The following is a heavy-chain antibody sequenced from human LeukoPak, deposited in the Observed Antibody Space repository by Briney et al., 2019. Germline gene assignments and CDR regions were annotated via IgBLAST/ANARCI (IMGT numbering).Heavy chain of an antibody. CDR3: ARGVHVWGSYRYFDY. V-gene: IGHV1-2*02. D-gene: IGHD3-16*02. CDR2: INPNSGGT. Sequence: ASVKVSCKASGYTFTGYYMHWVRQAPGQGLEWMGWINPNSGGTNYAQKFQGRVTMTRDTSISTAYMKLSRLRSDDTAVYYCARGVHVWGSYRYFDYWGQGTLVTVSS. CDR1: GYTFTGYY. J-gene: IGHJ4*02.